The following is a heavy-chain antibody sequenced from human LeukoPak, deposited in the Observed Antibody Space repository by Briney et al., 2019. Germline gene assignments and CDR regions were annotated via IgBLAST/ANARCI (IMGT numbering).Heavy chain of an antibody. V-gene: IGHV3-23*01. CDR3: AKQSAGSAAWYSLHYDF. D-gene: IGHD6-13*01. Sequence: GGSLRLSCAASGFTFSSYTMHWIRQAPGRGLEWVSSVDGGGGGTYYADSVKGRFTISRVNSKDTLYLQMNGLRAEDTAVYFCAKQSAGSAAWYSLHYDFWGQGTLVTVSS. CDR2: VDGGGGGT. J-gene: IGHJ4*02. CDR1: GFTFSSYT.